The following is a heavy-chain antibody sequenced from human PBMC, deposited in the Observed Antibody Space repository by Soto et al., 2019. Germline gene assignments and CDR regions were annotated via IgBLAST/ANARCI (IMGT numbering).Heavy chain of an antibody. CDR3: AHLRAIFGGPFGPVFDY. J-gene: IGHJ4*02. Sequence: SGPTLVNPTQTLTLTCTFSGFSLSTSGVGVGWIRQPPGKALEWLALIYWDDDKRYSPSLKSRLTITKDTSKNQVVLTMTNMDPVDTATYYCAHLRAIFGGPFGPVFDYWGQGTLVTVSS. CDR2: IYWDDDK. CDR1: GFSLSTSGVG. V-gene: IGHV2-5*02. D-gene: IGHD3-10*01.